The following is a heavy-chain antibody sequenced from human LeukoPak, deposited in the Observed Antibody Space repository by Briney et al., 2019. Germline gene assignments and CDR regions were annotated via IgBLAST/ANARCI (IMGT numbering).Heavy chain of an antibody. CDR2: IYYSGST. J-gene: IGHJ4*01. CDR1: GGSISSYY. V-gene: IGHV4-59*01. CDR3: ARARDDGYNPFDY. Sequence: PSETLSLTCTVSGGSISSYYWSWIRQPPGKGLEWIGYIYYSGSTNYNPSLKSRVTISVDTPKNQFSLKLSSVTAADTAVYYCARARDDGYNPFDYWGQGTLVTVSS. D-gene: IGHD5-24*01.